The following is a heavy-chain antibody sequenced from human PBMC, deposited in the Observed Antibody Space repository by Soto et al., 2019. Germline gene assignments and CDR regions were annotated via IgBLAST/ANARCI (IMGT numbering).Heavy chain of an antibody. CDR3: ARGSGSSSS. J-gene: IGHJ5*02. CDR1: GFTFSSYW. V-gene: IGHV3-7*05. D-gene: IGHD6-6*01. CDR2: INEDGSRK. Sequence: ESGGGLVQPGGSLRLSCAASGFTFSSYWMSWVRQAPGRGLEGVANINEDGSRKYYVDSVKGRFTISRDNAKNSLSLQMNSLRADDTAVYYCARGSGSSSSWGQGTLVTVSS.